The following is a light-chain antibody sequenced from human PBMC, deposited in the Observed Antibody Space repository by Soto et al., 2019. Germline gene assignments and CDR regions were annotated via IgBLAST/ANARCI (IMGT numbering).Light chain of an antibody. CDR3: QQYNSYRT. CDR2: DAS. V-gene: IGKV1-5*01. J-gene: IGKJ1*01. CDR1: QSISSW. Sequence: DIQMTQSPSTLSASVGDRVTITCRASQSISSWLAWYQQKPGKAPKILIYDASSLESGVPSRLSGSGSGTEFTLTISSLQPDDFATYYCQQYNSYRTFGQGTKVDIK.